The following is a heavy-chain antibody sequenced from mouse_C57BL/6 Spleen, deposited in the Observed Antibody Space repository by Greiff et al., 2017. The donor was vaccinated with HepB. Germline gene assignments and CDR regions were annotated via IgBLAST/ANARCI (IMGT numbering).Heavy chain of an antibody. CDR2: INPSNGGT. J-gene: IGHJ4*01. Sequence: VQLQQSGTELVKPGASVKLSCKASGYTFTSYWMHWVKQRPGQGLEWIGNINPSNGGTNYNEKFKSKATLTVDKSSSTAYMQLSSLTSEDSAVYYCARAYYSIYVLYYYAMDYWGQGTSVTVSS. D-gene: IGHD2-5*01. V-gene: IGHV1-53*01. CDR3: ARAYYSIYVLYYYAMDY. CDR1: GYTFTSYW.